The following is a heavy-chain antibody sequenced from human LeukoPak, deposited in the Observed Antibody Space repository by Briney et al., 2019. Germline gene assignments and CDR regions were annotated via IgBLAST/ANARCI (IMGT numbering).Heavy chain of an antibody. CDR3: AKDESGVVAATPLDY. CDR1: GFTFDDYA. Sequence: GGSLRLSCAASGFTFDDYAMHWVRQAPGKGLEWVSGISWNSGSIGYADSVKGRFTTSRDNAKNSLYLQMNSLRAEDTALYYCAKDESGVVAATPLDYWGQGTLVTVSS. J-gene: IGHJ4*02. CDR2: ISWNSGSI. D-gene: IGHD2-15*01. V-gene: IGHV3-9*01.